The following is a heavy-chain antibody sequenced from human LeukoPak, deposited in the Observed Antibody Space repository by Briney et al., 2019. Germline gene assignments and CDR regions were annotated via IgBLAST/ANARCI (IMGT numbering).Heavy chain of an antibody. CDR1: GFTFSSYA. D-gene: IGHD3-22*01. Sequence: GGSLRLSCAASGFTFSSYAMSWVRQAPGKGLEWVSAISGSGGSTYYADSVKGRFTISRDNSKNTLYLQMNSLRAEDTAVYYCAKDFADYYDSSGYYGVDYWGQGTLVTVSS. V-gene: IGHV3-23*01. CDR3: AKDFADYYDSSGYYGVDY. CDR2: ISGSGGST. J-gene: IGHJ4*02.